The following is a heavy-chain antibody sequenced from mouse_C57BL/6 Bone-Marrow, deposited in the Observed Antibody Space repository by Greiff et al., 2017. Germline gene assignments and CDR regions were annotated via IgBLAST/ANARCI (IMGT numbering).Heavy chain of an antibody. CDR1: GYTFTSYW. J-gene: IGHJ4*01. CDR3: AREGVVALYAMDY. D-gene: IGHD1-1*01. V-gene: IGHV1-69*01. CDR2: IDPSDSYN. Sequence: QVQLQQPGAELVMPGASVKLSCKASGYTFTSYWMHWVKQRPGQGLEWIGEIDPSDSYNNYNQKFKGKSTLTVDKSSSTAYMQLSSLTSEDSAVYYCAREGVVALYAMDYWGQGTSVTVSS.